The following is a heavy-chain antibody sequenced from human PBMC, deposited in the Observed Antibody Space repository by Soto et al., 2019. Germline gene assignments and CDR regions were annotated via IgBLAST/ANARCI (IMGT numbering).Heavy chain of an antibody. V-gene: IGHV3-23*01. CDR1: GVTVSSYA. J-gene: IGHJ4*02. D-gene: IGHD2-21*02. Sequence: GGLIRQPWAAAGVTVSSYARSWVRQAPGRGPEWVSAYSGSGDTTYYADSVKGRFTISRDNSKNTLYLQMNSLRVEDTAIYYCAKPDLAYCGGDCHYGYWGQGTLVTVSS. CDR3: AKPDLAYCGGDCHYGY. CDR2: YSGSGDTT.